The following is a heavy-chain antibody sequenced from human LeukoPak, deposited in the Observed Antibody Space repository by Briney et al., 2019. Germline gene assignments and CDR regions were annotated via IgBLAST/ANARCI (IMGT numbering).Heavy chain of an antibody. Sequence: ASVKVSCKVSGYTLTELSMHWVRQAPGKGLEWMGGFDPEDGETIYAQKFQGRVTMTEDTSTDTAYMELSSLRSEDTAVYYCARGRKKYQLLFRYNWFDPWGQGTLVTVSS. J-gene: IGHJ5*02. V-gene: IGHV1-24*01. D-gene: IGHD2-2*01. CDR1: GYTLTELS. CDR3: ARGRKKYQLLFRYNWFDP. CDR2: FDPEDGET.